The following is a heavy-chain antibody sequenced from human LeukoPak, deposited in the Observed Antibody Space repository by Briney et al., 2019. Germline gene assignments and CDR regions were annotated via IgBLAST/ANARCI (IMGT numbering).Heavy chain of an antibody. Sequence: SETLSLTCTVSGGSISSSSYYWGWIRQPPGKGLEWIGSIYYSGSTYYNPSLKSRVTISADTSKNQFSLKLSSVTAADTAVYYCARQLLWFGELLSWGPFDYWGQGTLVTVSS. J-gene: IGHJ4*02. V-gene: IGHV4-39*01. D-gene: IGHD3-10*01. CDR3: ARQLLWFGELLSWGPFDY. CDR1: GGSISSSSYY. CDR2: IYYSGST.